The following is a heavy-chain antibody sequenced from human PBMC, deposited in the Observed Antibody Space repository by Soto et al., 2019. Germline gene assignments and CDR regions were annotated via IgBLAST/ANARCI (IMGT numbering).Heavy chain of an antibody. V-gene: IGHV1-58*01. CDR1: GFSLYMPT. CDR2: IVVGSGNT. J-gene: IGHJ5*02. D-gene: IGHD2-15*01. Sequence: ISVEIPSTASGFSLYMPTVPGLRQSRGKTLEWLGWIVVGSGNTIYGQNLQERVSITRDESTSTAYMELSSLRFECTGVYYCAAGDYQAENGHSCYHCGQGTVFTVSS. CDR3: AAGDYQAENGHSCYH.